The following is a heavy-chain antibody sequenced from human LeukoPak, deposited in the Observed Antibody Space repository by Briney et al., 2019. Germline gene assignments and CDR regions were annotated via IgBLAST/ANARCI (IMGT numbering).Heavy chain of an antibody. J-gene: IGHJ4*02. D-gene: IGHD6-19*01. CDR1: DGSISSYY. CDR3: ARAVSGYYFYY. V-gene: IGHV4-59*01. Sequence: SETLSLTCTVSDGSISSYYWSWIRQPPGKGLEWIGYIYNTGSTTYNPSLKSRVTISVDRSRNLFSLNLGSVTAADTAVYYCARAVSGYYFYYWGQGTLVAVSS. CDR2: IYNTGST.